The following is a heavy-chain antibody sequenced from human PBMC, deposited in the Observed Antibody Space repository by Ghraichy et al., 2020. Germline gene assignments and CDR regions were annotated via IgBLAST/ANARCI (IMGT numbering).Heavy chain of an antibody. CDR1: GFTFSSYG. Sequence: GRSLRLSCAASGFTFSSYGMHWVRQAPVKGLEWVAVISYDGSNKYYADSVKGRFTISRDNSKNTLYLQMNSLRAEDTAVYYCAKVRVPAANTEGAFDIWGQGTMVTVSS. CDR3: AKVRVPAANTEGAFDI. V-gene: IGHV3-30*18. D-gene: IGHD2-2*01. CDR2: ISYDGSNK. J-gene: IGHJ3*02.